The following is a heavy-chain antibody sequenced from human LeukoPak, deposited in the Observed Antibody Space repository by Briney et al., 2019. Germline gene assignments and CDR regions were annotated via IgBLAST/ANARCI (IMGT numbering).Heavy chain of an antibody. Sequence: ASVKVSCKTSGYTFTSYGISWVRQAPGQGLEWMGWINSYSGNTYYAQRLQGRVTMTTDISTSTAYMELRSLRSDDTAIYYRAGDSGTTATTYHYWGQGTLVTVYS. CDR2: INSYSGNT. D-gene: IGHD4-17*01. J-gene: IGHJ4*02. V-gene: IGHV1-18*01. CDR1: GYTFTSYG. CDR3: AGDSGTTATTYHY.